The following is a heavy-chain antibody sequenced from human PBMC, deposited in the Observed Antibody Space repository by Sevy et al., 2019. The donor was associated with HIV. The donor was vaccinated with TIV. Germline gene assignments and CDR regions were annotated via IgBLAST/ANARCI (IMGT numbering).Heavy chain of an antibody. CDR3: AKHCSGTTCSHAFDI. CDR2: INHSGST. CDR1: GGSFSGYY. D-gene: IGHD2-2*01. J-gene: IGHJ3*02. V-gene: IGHV4-34*01. Sequence: SETLSLTCAVYGGSFSGYYWSWIRQPPGKGLEWIGEINHSGSTNDNPSLKSRVTISVDTSKNQFSLKLSSVTAADTAVYNCAKHCSGTTCSHAFDIWGQGTMVTVSS.